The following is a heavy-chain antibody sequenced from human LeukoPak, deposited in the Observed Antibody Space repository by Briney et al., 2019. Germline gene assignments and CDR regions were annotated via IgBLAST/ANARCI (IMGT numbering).Heavy chain of an antibody. CDR1: GYSFTRYW. CDR2: IYPGDSDT. Sequence: GESLKISCKGSGYSFTRYWIGWVRQMPGKGLEWMGIIYPGDSDTRYSPSFQGQVTISADKSISTAYLQWNSLKASDTAMYYCARDMSGYFNWSDPWGQGTLVTVSS. J-gene: IGHJ5*02. D-gene: IGHD3-3*01. CDR3: ARDMSGYFNWSDP. V-gene: IGHV5-51*01.